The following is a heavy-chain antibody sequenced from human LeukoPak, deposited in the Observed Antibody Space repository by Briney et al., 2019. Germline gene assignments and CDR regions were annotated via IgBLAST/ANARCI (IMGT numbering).Heavy chain of an antibody. CDR1: GFTFSSYA. D-gene: IGHD6-19*01. Sequence: HPGGSLRLSCAASGFTFSSYAMSWVRQAPGKGLEWVSAISGSGGSTYYADSVKGRFTISRDNIKNTLYLQMNSLRAEDTAVYYCAKGLSGWSPFDLWGQGTLVTVSS. CDR2: ISGSGGST. CDR3: AKGLSGWSPFDL. J-gene: IGHJ5*02. V-gene: IGHV3-23*01.